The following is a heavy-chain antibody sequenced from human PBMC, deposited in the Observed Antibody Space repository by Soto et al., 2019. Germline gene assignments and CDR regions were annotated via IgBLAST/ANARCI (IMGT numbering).Heavy chain of an antibody. J-gene: IGHJ4*02. D-gene: IGHD5-12*01. Sequence: QVQLVQSGAEVKKPESSVKVSCKAPGGTFSSYAISWVRQAPGQGLEWMGGIIPMFGTANYAQRFQDRVTTNADESTTRGYRELSSVRSAHTAVYFCPSGLQLWLRRINNGYSGWGQGTLVTVSS. CDR3: PSGLQLWLRRINNGYSG. CDR2: IIPMFGTA. V-gene: IGHV1-69*12. CDR1: GGTFSSYA.